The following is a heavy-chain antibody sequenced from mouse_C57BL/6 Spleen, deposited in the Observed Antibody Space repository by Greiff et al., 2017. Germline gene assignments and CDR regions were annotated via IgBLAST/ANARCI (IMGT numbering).Heavy chain of an antibody. V-gene: IGHV1-50*01. J-gene: IGHJ2*01. CDR3: ARSGYYSNYVAFDY. Sequence: QVQLQQPGAELVKPGASVKLSCKASGYTFTSYWMQWVKQRPGQGLEWIGEIDPSDSYTNYNQKFKGKATLTVDTSSSTAYMQLSSLTSEDSAVYYCARSGYYSNYVAFDYWGQGTTLTVSA. CDR1: GYTFTSYW. CDR2: IDPSDSYT. D-gene: IGHD2-5*01.